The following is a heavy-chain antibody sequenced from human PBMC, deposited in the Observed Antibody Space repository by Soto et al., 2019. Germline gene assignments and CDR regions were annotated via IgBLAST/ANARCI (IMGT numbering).Heavy chain of an antibody. CDR3: LSGGTIFGGVANLPIQQYRMYV. V-gene: IGHV4-34*01. D-gene: IGHD3-3*01. Sequence: SETLSLTCAVYGGSFSGYYWSWIRQPPGKGLEWIGEINHSGSTNYNPSLKSRVTISVDTSKNQFSLKLSSVTAADTAVYYCLSGGTIFGGVANLPIQQYRMYVCGKGTSV. CDR1: GGSFSGYY. J-gene: IGHJ6*04. CDR2: INHSGST.